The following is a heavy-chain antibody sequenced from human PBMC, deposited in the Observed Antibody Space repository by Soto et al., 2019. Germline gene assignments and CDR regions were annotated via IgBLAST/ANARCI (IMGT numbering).Heavy chain of an antibody. CDR1: GYTFTSYG. CDR2: ISAYNGNT. J-gene: IGHJ6*02. Sequence: QVQLVQSGAEVKKPGASVKVSCKASGYTFTSYGISWVRQAPGQGLEWMGWISAYNGNTNYAQKLQGRVTMTTDTSTSTAYMELRSLRSDDTAVYYCARETERAGTTPGYYYSMDVWGQGTTVTVSS. V-gene: IGHV1-18*01. CDR3: ARETERAGTTPGYYYSMDV. D-gene: IGHD1-7*01.